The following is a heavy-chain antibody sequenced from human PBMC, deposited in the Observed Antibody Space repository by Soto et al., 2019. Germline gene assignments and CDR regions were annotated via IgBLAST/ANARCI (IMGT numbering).Heavy chain of an antibody. J-gene: IGHJ4*02. D-gene: IGHD6-6*01. CDR2: IYYSGST. CDR1: GGSISSGGYY. CDR3: ARADSSSSPGVDY. V-gene: IGHV4-31*03. Sequence: PSETLSLTCTVSGGSISSGGYYWSWIRQHPGKGLEWIGYIYYSGSTYYNPSLKSRVTISVDTSKNQFSLKLSSVTAADTAVYYCARADSSSSPGVDYWGQGTLVTVSS.